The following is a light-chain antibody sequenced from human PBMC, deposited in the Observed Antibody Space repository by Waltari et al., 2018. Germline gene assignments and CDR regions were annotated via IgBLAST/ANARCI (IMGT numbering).Light chain of an antibody. CDR2: VTSDGSH. J-gene: IGLJ3*02. CDR1: SGHSSNI. Sequence: QLVLTQSPSASASLGASVKLTCTLSSGHSSNIIAWLQQRPVRGPRYLMKVTSDGSHRKRDDIPVLFSGSSSGAERYLTISSLQSEDEADYYCETGGHGTWVFGGGTKLTVL. CDR3: ETGGHGTWV. V-gene: IGLV4-69*01.